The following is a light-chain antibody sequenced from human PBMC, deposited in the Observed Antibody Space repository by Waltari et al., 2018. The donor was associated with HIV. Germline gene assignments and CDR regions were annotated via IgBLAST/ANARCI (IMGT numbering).Light chain of an antibody. CDR3: QQYGSSPFA. Sequence: EIVLTQSPGTLSLSPGERANLSCRASQSVSSYLAWYQQHPGQAPRLLMYGASSRATGIPDRFSGSGSGTDFTLTISRLEPDDFAVYYCQQYGSSPFAFGPGTKVDIK. J-gene: IGKJ3*01. V-gene: IGKV3-20*01. CDR2: GAS. CDR1: QSVSSY.